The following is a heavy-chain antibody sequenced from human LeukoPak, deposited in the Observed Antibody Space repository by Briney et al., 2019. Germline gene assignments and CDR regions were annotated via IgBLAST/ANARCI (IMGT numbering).Heavy chain of an antibody. CDR1: GGSISSGDYY. J-gene: IGHJ4*02. Sequence: SETLSLTCTVSGGSISSGDYYWNWIRQHPGKGLEWIGYIYYNGSPYYNPSLKSRVTIPVDTSKNQFSLKLSSVTAADTAVYCCARAGDYVIVDYWGQGTLVTVSS. CDR3: ARAGDYVIVDY. CDR2: IYYNGSP. V-gene: IGHV4-31*03. D-gene: IGHD4-17*01.